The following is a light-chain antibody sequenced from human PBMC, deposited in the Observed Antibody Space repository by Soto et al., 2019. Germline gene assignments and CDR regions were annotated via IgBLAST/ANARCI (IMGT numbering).Light chain of an antibody. Sequence: DIQMTQSPSSLSASVGDRVTITCRASQSISTYLNWYQQTPGKAPKLLIYAASSLQSGVPSRFSGSGSGTDFTLTSSSRQPEDFATYYCQQTYSTPLTFGGGTKVAI. J-gene: IGKJ4*01. CDR3: QQTYSTPLT. V-gene: IGKV1-39*01. CDR1: QSISTY. CDR2: AAS.